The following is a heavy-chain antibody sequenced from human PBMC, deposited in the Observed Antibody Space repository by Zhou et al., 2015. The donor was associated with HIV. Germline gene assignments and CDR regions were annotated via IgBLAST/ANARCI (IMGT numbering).Heavy chain of an antibody. V-gene: IGHV3-15*01. CDR2: VKSKADGGTR. CDR3: TTMAGNGFDI. Sequence: EVQVVESGGGLVKTGGSLRLSCAASGFTFSNAWMSWVRQAPGKGLEWVGRVKSKADGGTRDYAAPVKGRFTILREDSKNTVFLQLNSLKIEDTAVYYCTTMAGNGFDIWGQGTMVTVSS. J-gene: IGHJ3*02. D-gene: IGHD6-19*01. CDR1: GFTFSNAW.